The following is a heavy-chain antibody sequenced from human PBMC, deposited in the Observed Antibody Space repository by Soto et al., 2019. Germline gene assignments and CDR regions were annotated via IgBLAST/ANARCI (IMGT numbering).Heavy chain of an antibody. J-gene: IGHJ5*02. V-gene: IGHV4-31*03. CDR1: GGSVSSGNYY. Sequence: QVQLQESGPGLVKPSQTLSLTCSVSGGSVSSGNYYWSWILQHPGQGLEWMGNIHYSGTTCYNPSLKSRGTMSVDTSKNRFSLRLSAVTAADTAVYYCARDQAEVLWLGELSHRGTGLDPWGQGTLVTVSS. CDR3: ARDQAEVLWLGELSHRGTGLDP. D-gene: IGHD3-10*01. CDR2: IHYSGTT.